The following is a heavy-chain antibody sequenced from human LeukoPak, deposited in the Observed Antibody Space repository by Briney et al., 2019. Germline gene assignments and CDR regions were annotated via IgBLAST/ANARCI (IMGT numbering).Heavy chain of an antibody. CDR2: IYYSGST. Sequence: SETLSLTCTVSGGSISSSSYYWGWIRQPPGKGLEWIGSIYYSGSTYYNPSLKSRVTISVDTSKNQFSLKLSSVTAADTAVYYCARLQGAIGYCSSTSCYSFDYWGQGTLVSVSS. D-gene: IGHD2-2*01. J-gene: IGHJ4*02. CDR1: GGSISSSSYY. CDR3: ARLQGAIGYCSSTSCYSFDY. V-gene: IGHV4-39*01.